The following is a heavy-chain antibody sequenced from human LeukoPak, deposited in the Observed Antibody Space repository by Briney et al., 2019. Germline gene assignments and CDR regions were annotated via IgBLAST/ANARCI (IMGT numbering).Heavy chain of an antibody. D-gene: IGHD3-10*01. CDR3: ARSPPPNYYGSGSYYSY. V-gene: IGHV3-21*01. J-gene: IGHJ4*02. Sequence: GGSLRLSCAASGFTFSSYSMNWVRQAPGKGLEWVSSISSSSSYIYYADSVKGRFTISRDNAKNSLYLQMNSLRAEDTAVYYCARSPPPNYYGSGSYYSYWGQGTLVTVSS. CDR1: GFTFSSYS. CDR2: ISSSSSYI.